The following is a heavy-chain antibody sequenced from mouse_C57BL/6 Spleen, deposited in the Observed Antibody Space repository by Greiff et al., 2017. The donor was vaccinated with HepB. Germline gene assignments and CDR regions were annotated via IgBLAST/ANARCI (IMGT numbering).Heavy chain of an antibody. V-gene: IGHV1-55*01. CDR3: ARRDYDYDNY. CDR2: IYPGSGST. D-gene: IGHD2-4*01. Sequence: VQLQQSGAELVKPGASVKMSCKASGYTFTSYWITWVKQRPGQGLEWIGDIYPGSGSTNYNEKFKSKATLTVDTSSSTAYMQLSSLTSEDSAVYYCARRDYDYDNYWGQSTTLTVSS. CDR1: GYTFTSYW. J-gene: IGHJ2*01.